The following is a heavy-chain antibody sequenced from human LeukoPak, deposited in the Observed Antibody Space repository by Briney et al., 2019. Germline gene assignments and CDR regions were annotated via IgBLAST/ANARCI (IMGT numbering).Heavy chain of an antibody. CDR1: GYPFTNYV. J-gene: IGHJ4*02. D-gene: IGHD3-10*01. Sequence: ASVKVSCEASGYPFTNYVINWGRQAPGQGLEWRGWISAYNDNTNYVQKFQGRVTMTTDTSTSTAYMELRSLRSDDTAVYYCARETGSGSYPFDYWGQGTLVTVSS. CDR2: ISAYNDNT. CDR3: ARETGSGSYPFDY. V-gene: IGHV1-18*01.